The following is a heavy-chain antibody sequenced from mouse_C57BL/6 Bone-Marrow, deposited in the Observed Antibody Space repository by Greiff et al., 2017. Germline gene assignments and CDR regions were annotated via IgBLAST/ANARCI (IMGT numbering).Heavy chain of an antibody. CDR3: ARKNRGRLLLSEGDAMDY. V-gene: IGHV1-69*01. Sequence: QVQLQQSGAELVMPGASVKLSCKASGYTFTSYWMHWVKQRPGQGLEWIGEIDPSDSYTNYNQKFKGKSTLTVDKSSSTAYMQLSSLTSEDSAVYYCARKNRGRLLLSEGDAMDYWGQGTSVTVSS. D-gene: IGHD2-3*01. J-gene: IGHJ4*01. CDR1: GYTFTSYW. CDR2: IDPSDSYT.